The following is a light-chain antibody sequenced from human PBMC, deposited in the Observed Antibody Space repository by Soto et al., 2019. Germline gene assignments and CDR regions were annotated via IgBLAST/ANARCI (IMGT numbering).Light chain of an antibody. Sequence: DLQRTQSPSPLSASVGARVTITGRASQSISSWLAWYQQNPGKAPKLLIYAASSLQSGVPSRFSGSGSGTDVTLTISRLEPEDFAVYYCQQYGSSPKTFGQGPRGIS. CDR1: QSISSW. CDR3: QQYGSSPKT. V-gene: IGKV1-5*01. CDR2: AAS. J-gene: IGKJ1*01.